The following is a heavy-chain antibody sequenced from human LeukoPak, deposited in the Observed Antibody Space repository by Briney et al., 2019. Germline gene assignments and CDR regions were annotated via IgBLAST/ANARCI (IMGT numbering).Heavy chain of an antibody. D-gene: IGHD3-22*01. J-gene: IGHJ6*03. Sequence: SETLSPTCTVSGGSISSSSYYWGWLRQPPGTGLEWIGSIYYSGSTYYNPSLKSRVTISVDTSKNQFSLKLSSVTAADTAVYYCTRGSIAYYYMDVWGKGTTVTISS. CDR3: TRGSIAYYYMDV. V-gene: IGHV4-39*01. CDR1: GGSISSSSYY. CDR2: IYYSGST.